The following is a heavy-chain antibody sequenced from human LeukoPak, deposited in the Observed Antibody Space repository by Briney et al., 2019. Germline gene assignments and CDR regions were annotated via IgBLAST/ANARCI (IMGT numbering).Heavy chain of an antibody. V-gene: IGHV4-31*03. CDR2: IYYSGST. CDR3: AREGSCGGDCTYYYYGMDV. CDR1: GGSISSGGYY. J-gene: IGHJ6*02. D-gene: IGHD2-21*02. Sequence: SETLSLTCTVSGGSISSGGYYWSWIRQHPGKGLEWIGYIYYSGSTYYNPSLKSRVTISVDTSKSQFSLKLSSVTAADTAVYYCAREGSCGGDCTYYYYGMDVWGQGTTVTVSS.